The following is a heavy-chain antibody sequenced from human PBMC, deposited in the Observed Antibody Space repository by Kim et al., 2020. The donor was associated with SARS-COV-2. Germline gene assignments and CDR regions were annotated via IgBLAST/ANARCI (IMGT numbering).Heavy chain of an antibody. D-gene: IGHD3-10*01. Sequence: RYSPSFQGQVTISADKSSSTAYLQWSSLKASDTAMYYCARQGIWFGSPGVWGQGTRVTVSS. CDR3: ARQGIWFGSPGV. J-gene: IGHJ3*01. V-gene: IGHV5-51*01.